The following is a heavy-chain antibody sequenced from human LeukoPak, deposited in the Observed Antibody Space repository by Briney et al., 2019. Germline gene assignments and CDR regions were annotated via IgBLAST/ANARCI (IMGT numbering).Heavy chain of an antibody. V-gene: IGHV1-69*01. D-gene: IGHD3-22*01. Sequence: GASVNVSCKASGGTFSSYAISWVRQAPGQGLEWMGGIIPIFGTANYAQKFQGRVTITADESTSTAYMELSSLRSEDTAVYYCAKSDRDSSGYYSLDAFDIWGQGTMVTVSS. CDR2: IIPIFGTA. CDR1: GGTFSSYA. CDR3: AKSDRDSSGYYSLDAFDI. J-gene: IGHJ3*02.